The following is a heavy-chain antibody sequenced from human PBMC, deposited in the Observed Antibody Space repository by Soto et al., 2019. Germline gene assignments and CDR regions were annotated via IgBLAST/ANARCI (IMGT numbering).Heavy chain of an antibody. J-gene: IGHJ3*02. CDR3: ARDTWGNAFDI. CDR1: GGSISSGGYY. CDR2: IYYGGST. D-gene: IGHD1-26*01. V-gene: IGHV4-31*03. Sequence: SETLSLTCTVSGGSISSGGYYWSWIRQHPGKGLEWIGYIYYGGSTYYNPSLKSRVTISVDTSKNQFSLKLSSVTAADTAVYYCARDTWGNAFDIWGQGTMVTVSS.